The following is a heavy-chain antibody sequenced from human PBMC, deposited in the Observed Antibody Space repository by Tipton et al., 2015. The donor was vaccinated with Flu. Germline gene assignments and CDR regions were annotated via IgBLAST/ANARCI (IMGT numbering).Heavy chain of an antibody. CDR2: ISAYNGNA. V-gene: IGHV1-18*01. J-gene: IGHJ5*02. CDR3: ARVPHCTGGVCYGWFDP. CDR1: GYTFTSYG. Sequence: QVQLVQSGAEVKKPGASVKVSCKASGYTFTSYGISWVRQAPGQGLEWMGWISAYNGNANYAQKLQGRVTMTTDTSTSTAYMELRSLRSDDTAVYYCARVPHCTGGVCYGWFDPWGQGTLVTVSS. D-gene: IGHD2-8*02.